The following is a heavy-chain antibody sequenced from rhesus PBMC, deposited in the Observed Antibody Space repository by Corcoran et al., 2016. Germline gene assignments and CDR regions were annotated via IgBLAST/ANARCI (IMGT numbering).Heavy chain of an antibody. CDR2: IAGSGGST. V-gene: IGHV4-173*01. Sequence: QLQLQESGPGLVKPSEPLSLTCAVPGGSITSNWGSWSRHPPGRGLEWIGRIAGSGGSTSYNPSLKSRVTISTDTSKNQLSLKLIAVTAADTAVYYGASGGIIPSRFDVWGPGVLVTVSS. J-gene: IGHJ5-1*01. CDR3: ASGGIIPSRFDV. D-gene: IGHD3-34*01. CDR1: GGSITSNW.